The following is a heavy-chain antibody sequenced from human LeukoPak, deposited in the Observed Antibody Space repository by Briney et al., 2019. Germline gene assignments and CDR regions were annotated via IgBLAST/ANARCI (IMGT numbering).Heavy chain of an antibody. CDR1: VYTFTSYG. J-gene: IGHJ4*02. Sequence: ASVKVSCKASVYTFTSYGIRWVRQAPGKGLEWMGWISAYNGNTNYAQKLQGRVTMTTDTSTSRAYMDLRSLRSGDTAVYYCARDPSQNCIAAADAVDFWGQGTLVTVSS. D-gene: IGHD6-13*01. CDR3: ARDPSQNCIAAADAVDF. CDR2: ISAYNGNT. V-gene: IGHV1-18*01.